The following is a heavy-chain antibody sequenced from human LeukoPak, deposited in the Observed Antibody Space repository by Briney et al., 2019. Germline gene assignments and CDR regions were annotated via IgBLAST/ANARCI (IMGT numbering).Heavy chain of an antibody. D-gene: IGHD2-21*02. CDR2: INWNGDDT. J-gene: IGHJ4*02. V-gene: IGHV3-20*04. CDR1: GFTFDSYG. Sequence: PGGSLRLSCAASGFTFDSYGMSWVRQAPGKGLEWVSGINWNGDDTTYADSVKGRFTISRDNAKNSLYLQINSLRAEDTAVYYCAKAKEFRVTGVCDYWGQGTLVTVSS. CDR3: AKAKEFRVTGVCDY.